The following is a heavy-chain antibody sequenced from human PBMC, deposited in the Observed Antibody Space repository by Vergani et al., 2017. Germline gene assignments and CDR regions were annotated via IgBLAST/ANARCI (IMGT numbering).Heavy chain of an antibody. CDR2: IIPNFGTE. V-gene: IGHV1-69*12. D-gene: IGHD6-13*01. CDR3: GGTRYSISWEALGY. J-gene: IGHJ4*02. Sequence: QVQLVQSGAEVTKPGSSVKVSCKASGGTLSSYAMSWARQAPGQGLEWMGGIIPNFGTENYAQKFPGRVTITADESTSTAYMELSSLRSEDTAVYYCGGTRYSISWEALGYWGQGTLVTVSS. CDR1: GGTLSSYA.